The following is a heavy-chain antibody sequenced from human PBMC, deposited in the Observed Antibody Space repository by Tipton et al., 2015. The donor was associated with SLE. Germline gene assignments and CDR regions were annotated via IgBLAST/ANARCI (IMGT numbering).Heavy chain of an antibody. CDR2: IYHSGST. CDR3: ASSGSSGDDAFDI. D-gene: IGHD3-10*01. V-gene: IGHV4-30-2*01. Sequence: TLSLTCTVSGGFISSGSYYWSWIRQPPGKGLEWIGYIYHSGSTYYNPSLKSRVTISVDRSKNQFSLKLSSVTAADTAVYYCASSGSSGDDAFDIWVQGTMVTVSS. CDR1: GGFISSGSYY. J-gene: IGHJ3*02.